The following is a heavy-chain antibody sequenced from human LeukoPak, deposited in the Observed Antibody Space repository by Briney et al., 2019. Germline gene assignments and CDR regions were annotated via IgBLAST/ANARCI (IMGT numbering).Heavy chain of an antibody. CDR1: GYTFTSYY. D-gene: IGHD1-1*01. CDR2: INPSGGST. J-gene: IGHJ4*02. CDR3: AREYPSTYNFDS. V-gene: IGHV1-46*01. Sequence: ASVKVSCKASGYTFTSYYMHWVRQAPGQGLAWMGIINPSGGSTSYAQKFQGRVTMTWDTSTSTVYMELSSLRSEDTAVYYCAREYPSTYNFDSWGQGTLVTVSS.